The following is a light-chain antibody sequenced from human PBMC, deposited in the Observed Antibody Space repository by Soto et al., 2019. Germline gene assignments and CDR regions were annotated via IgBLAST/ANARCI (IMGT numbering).Light chain of an antibody. J-gene: IGKJ4*01. Sequence: EIVLTQSPATLSVSPGERATLSCRASQTISSYLGWYQQKPGQAPRLLLYDASNRAAGIPARFSGSGSGTDFTLTISSLEPEDFAVYYCQQRSKWPLTFGGGTKVEIK. V-gene: IGKV3-11*01. CDR3: QQRSKWPLT. CDR1: QTISSY. CDR2: DAS.